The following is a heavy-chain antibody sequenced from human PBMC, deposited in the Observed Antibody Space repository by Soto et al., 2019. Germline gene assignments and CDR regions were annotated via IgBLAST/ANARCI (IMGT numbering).Heavy chain of an antibody. Sequence: SETLSLTCAVYGGSFSGYYWSWIRQPPGKGLEWIGEINHSGSTNYNPSLKSRVTISVDTSKNQFSLKLSSVTAADTAVYYCAREYYDYIWGSYRPARLEGFDPWGQGTLVTVSS. CDR1: GGSFSGYY. CDR3: AREYYDYIWGSYRPARLEGFDP. V-gene: IGHV4-34*01. CDR2: INHSGST. D-gene: IGHD3-16*02. J-gene: IGHJ5*02.